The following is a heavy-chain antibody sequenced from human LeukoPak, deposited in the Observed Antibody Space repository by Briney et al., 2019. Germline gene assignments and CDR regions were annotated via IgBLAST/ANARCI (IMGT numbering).Heavy chain of an antibody. CDR1: GGSISSGGYY. J-gene: IGHJ5*02. D-gene: IGHD2-15*01. CDR2: IYYSGST. CDR3: ARVVAAASLIRRHNWFDP. Sequence: KPSETLSLTCTVSGGSISSGGYYWSWIRQHPGKGLEWIGYIYYSGSTYYNPSLKSRVTISVDTSKNQFSLKLSSVTAADTAVYYCARVVAAASLIRRHNWFDPWGQGTLVTVSS. V-gene: IGHV4-31*03.